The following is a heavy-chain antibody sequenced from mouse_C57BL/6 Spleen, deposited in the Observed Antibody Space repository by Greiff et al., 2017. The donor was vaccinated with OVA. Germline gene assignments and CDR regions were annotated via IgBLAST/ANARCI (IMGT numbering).Heavy chain of an antibody. CDR1: GYSITSGYY. Sequence: EVKLQQSGPGLVKPSQSLSLTCSVPGYSITSGYYWNWIRQFPGNKLEWMGYISYDGSNNYNPSLKNRISITRDTSKNQFFLKLNSVTTEDTATYYCARVYDGYYFDYWGQGTTLTVSS. CDR2: ISYDGSN. J-gene: IGHJ2*01. V-gene: IGHV3-6*01. CDR3: ARVYDGYYFDY. D-gene: IGHD2-3*01.